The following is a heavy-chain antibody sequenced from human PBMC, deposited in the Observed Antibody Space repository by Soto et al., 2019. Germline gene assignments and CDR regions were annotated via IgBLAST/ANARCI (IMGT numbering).Heavy chain of an antibody. V-gene: IGHV4-30-4*01. D-gene: IGHD2-2*01. CDR1: GGSISSGDYY. Sequence: SETLSLTCTVSGGSISSGDYYWSWIRQPPGKGLEWIGYIYYSGSTYYNPSLKSRVTISVDTSKNQFSLKLSSVTAADTAVYYCARDFSRTDYFDYWGQGTMVTVSS. CDR3: ARDFSRTDYFDY. CDR2: IYYSGST. J-gene: IGHJ4*02.